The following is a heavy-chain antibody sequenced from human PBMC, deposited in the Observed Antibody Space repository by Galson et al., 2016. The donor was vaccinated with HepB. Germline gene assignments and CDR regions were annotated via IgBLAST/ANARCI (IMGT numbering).Heavy chain of an antibody. J-gene: IGHJ5*02. D-gene: IGHD1-26*01. CDR2: TSSASRAI. V-gene: IGHV3-48*02. CDR1: GFTFSSYS. CDR3: ARGAVGAAILGNWFDP. Sequence: SLRLSCAASGFTFSSYSMNWVRQAPGKGLEWVSYTSSASRAIFYADSVKGRFTISRGNAKNSLYLQMNRLRDEDSAVYFCARGAVGAAILGNWFDPWGQGTLVTVSS.